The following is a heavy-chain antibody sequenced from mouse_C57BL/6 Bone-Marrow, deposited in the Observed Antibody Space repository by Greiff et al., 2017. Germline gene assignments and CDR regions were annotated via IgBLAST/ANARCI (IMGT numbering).Heavy chain of an antibody. D-gene: IGHD1-1*01. CDR1: GYTFTSYG. CDR2: IYPRSGNT. Sequence: QVQLQQSGAELARPGASVKLSCKASGYTFTSYGISWVKQRTGQGLEWIGEIYPRSGNTYYNEKFKGKATLTADKSSSTAYMELRSLTSEDSAVYFCARGGYGSSYDFFDYWGQGTTLTVSS. CDR3: ARGGYGSSYDFFDY. J-gene: IGHJ2*01. V-gene: IGHV1-81*01.